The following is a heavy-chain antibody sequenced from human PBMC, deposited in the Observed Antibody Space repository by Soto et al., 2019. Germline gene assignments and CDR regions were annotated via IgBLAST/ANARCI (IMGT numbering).Heavy chain of an antibody. V-gene: IGHV3-66*01. D-gene: IGHD3-9*01. Sequence: GGSLRLSCAASGFTVSSNYMSWVRQAPGKGLEWVSVIYSGGSTYYADSVKGRFTISRDNSKNTLYLQMNSLRAEDTAVYYCARDKRYFDWLTPNHYYYYMDVWGKGTTVTVSS. CDR2: IYSGGST. J-gene: IGHJ6*03. CDR1: GFTVSSNY. CDR3: ARDKRYFDWLTPNHYYYYMDV.